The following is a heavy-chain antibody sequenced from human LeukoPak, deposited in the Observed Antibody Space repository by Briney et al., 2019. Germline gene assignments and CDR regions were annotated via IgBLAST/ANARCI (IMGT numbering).Heavy chain of an antibody. V-gene: IGHV4-59*01. CDR3: AREGGYCSSTSCYAFDI. CDR2: IYYSGST. D-gene: IGHD2-2*01. CDR1: GGSISSYY. Sequence: PSETLSLTCTVSGGSISSYYWSWIRQPPGKGLEWIGYIYYSGSTNYNPSLKSRVTISVDTSKNQFSLKLSSVTAADTAVYYCAREGGYCSSTSCYAFDIWGRGTMVTVSS. J-gene: IGHJ3*02.